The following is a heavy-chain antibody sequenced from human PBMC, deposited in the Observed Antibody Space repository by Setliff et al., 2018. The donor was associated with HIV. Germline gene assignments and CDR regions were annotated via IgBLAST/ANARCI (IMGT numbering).Heavy chain of an antibody. CDR2: LYNSGST. V-gene: IGHV4-59*01. D-gene: IGHD3-9*01. CDR1: GGSISSYY. CDR3: ARDRGLRYFDWLFMDV. J-gene: IGHJ6*01. Sequence: SETLSLTCSVSGGSISSYYWSWIRQPPGKGLEWIGCLYNSGSTNYNPPLKSRVTISVDASKNQFSLKLSSVTAADTAVYYCARDRGLRYFDWLFMDVWGKGTTVTVSS.